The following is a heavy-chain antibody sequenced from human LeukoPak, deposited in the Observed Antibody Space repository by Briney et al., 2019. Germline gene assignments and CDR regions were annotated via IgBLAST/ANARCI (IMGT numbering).Heavy chain of an antibody. D-gene: IGHD4-23*01. Sequence: ASVNVSCMASGYTLTNYNISWVRQAPGQGLEWMGWINTYKGDTLYAQKLQGRVTMTADTSTNTAYMELRSLRFDDTAVYYCAREFGHCYGDNCFYFFDTWGQGFWVTVSS. J-gene: IGHJ4*02. V-gene: IGHV1-18*01. CDR2: INTYKGDT. CDR1: GYTLTNYN. CDR3: AREFGHCYGDNCFYFFDT.